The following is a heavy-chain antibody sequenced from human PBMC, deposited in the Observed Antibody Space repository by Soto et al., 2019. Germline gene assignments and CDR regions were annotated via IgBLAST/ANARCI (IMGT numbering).Heavy chain of an antibody. Sequence: PGESLKISCKTSGHRFTTYWISWVRQMPGKGLEYMGKINPTDSETNYSPSFEGHVTFSVDRSTSTAYVRWNSLKASDTAMYYCASPTMTSTSFYYAMDVWGQGTTVTVYS. J-gene: IGHJ6*02. D-gene: IGHD4-17*01. CDR1: GHRFTTYW. CDR3: ASPTMTSTSFYYAMDV. V-gene: IGHV5-10-1*01. CDR2: INPTDSET.